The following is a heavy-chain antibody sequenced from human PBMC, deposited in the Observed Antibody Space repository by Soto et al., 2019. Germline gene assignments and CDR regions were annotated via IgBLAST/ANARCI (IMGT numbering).Heavy chain of an antibody. CDR2: IYYSGST. Sequence: PSETLSLTCTVSGGSISSYYWSWIRQPPGKGLEWIGYIYYSGSTNYNPSLKSRVTISVDTSKNQFSLKLSSVTAADTAVYYCARDLGYRYAYSPYYYYGMDVWGQGTTVTVSS. CDR1: GGSISSYY. V-gene: IGHV4-59*01. J-gene: IGHJ6*02. CDR3: ARDLGYRYAYSPYYYYGMDV. D-gene: IGHD5-18*01.